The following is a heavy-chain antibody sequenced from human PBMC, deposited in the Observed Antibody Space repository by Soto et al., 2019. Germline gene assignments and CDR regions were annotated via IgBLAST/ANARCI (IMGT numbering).Heavy chain of an antibody. Sequence: QVQLVESGGGVVQPGRSLRLSCAASGFTFSSYAVHWVRQAPGKGLEWVAVISYDGTNKYYADSVKGRFTISRDNSNNTLYLQMNSLRAEDTAVYYCAIVRGYSGYDGFDYWGQGTLVTVSS. J-gene: IGHJ4*02. D-gene: IGHD5-12*01. CDR1: GFTFSSYA. CDR2: ISYDGTNK. CDR3: AIVRGYSGYDGFDY. V-gene: IGHV3-30-3*01.